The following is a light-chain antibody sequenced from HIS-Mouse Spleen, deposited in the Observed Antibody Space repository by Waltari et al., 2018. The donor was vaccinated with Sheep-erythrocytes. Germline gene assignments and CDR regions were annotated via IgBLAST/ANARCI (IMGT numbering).Light chain of an antibody. CDR1: SSDVGGYNY. Sequence: LTQPASVSGSPGQSITISCTGTSSDVGGYNYVSWYQQHPGKAPKLMIYDVSNRPSGVSNRFSGSKSGNTASLTISGLQAEDEADYYCSSYTSSSPWVFGGGTKLTVL. J-gene: IGLJ3*02. CDR2: DVS. CDR3: SSYTSSSPWV. V-gene: IGLV2-14*03.